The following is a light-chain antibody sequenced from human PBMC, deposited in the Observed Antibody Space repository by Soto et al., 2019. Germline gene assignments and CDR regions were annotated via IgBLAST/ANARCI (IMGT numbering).Light chain of an antibody. CDR1: QSISSW. J-gene: IGKJ1*01. V-gene: IGKV1-5*01. CDR3: QQYNSYLWT. Sequence: DIQMTQSPSTLSASVGDRVTITCRASQSISSWLAWYQKKPGKAPKLLIYDASNLESVVPSRFSGSGSGTECTLTISSLQPDDLATYYCQQYNSYLWTFGQGTKVEIK. CDR2: DAS.